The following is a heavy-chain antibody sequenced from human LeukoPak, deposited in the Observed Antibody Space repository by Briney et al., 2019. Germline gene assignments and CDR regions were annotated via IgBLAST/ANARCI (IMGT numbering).Heavy chain of an antibody. CDR3: ARVDGYYYYYMDV. CDR1: GFTFSSNY. V-gene: IGHV3-53*01. Sequence: GGSLRLSCAASGFTFSSNYMSWVRQAPGKGLEWVLVIYSGGSTYYADSVKGRFTISRDNSKNTLYLQMNSLRAEDTAVYYCARVDGYYYYYMDVWGKGTTVTVSS. J-gene: IGHJ6*03. CDR2: IYSGGST. D-gene: IGHD5-24*01.